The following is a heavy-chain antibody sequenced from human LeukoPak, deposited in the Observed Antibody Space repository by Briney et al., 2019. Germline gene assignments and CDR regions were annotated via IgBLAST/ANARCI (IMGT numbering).Heavy chain of an antibody. D-gene: IGHD3-10*01. V-gene: IGHV1-69*13. J-gene: IGHJ5*02. CDR3: ARVVLAFKRAFTGNWFDP. Sequence: SVKVSCKASGGTFSSYAISWVRQAPGQGLEWMGGIIPIFGTANYAQKFQGRVTITADESTSTAYMELSSLRSEDTAVYYCARVVLAFKRAFTGNWFDPWGQGTLVTVSS. CDR1: GGTFSSYA. CDR2: IIPIFGTA.